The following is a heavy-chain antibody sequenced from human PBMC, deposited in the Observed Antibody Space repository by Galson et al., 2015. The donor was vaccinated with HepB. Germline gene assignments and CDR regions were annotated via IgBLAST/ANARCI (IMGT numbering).Heavy chain of an antibody. V-gene: IGHV3-30*03. CDR1: GLSFNNC. CDR3: ARDAFGSIDM. CDR2: ISHDESRK. D-gene: IGHD3-16*01. Sequence: LRLSCAASGLSFNNCMHWVRQAPGKGLEWVAGISHDESRKDYADFVKGRFTISRDNSEDTMFLQMTSVRVEDTARYYCARDAFGSIDMWGQGTMVIVSS. J-gene: IGHJ3*02.